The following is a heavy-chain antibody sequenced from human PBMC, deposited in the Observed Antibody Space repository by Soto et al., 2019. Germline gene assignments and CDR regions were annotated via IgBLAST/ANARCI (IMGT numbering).Heavy chain of an antibody. CDR1: GGSFSGYC. J-gene: IGHJ4*02. V-gene: IGHV4-34*01. CDR3: ARGLYYYGSGSPAGFDY. Sequence: PSETLSLTCAVYGGSFSGYCWSWIRQPPGKVLEWIGEINHRGSTNYNPSLKSRVTISVDTSKNQFSLKLSSVTAADTAVYFCARGLYYYGSGSPAGFDYWGQGTLVTVSS. CDR2: INHRGST. D-gene: IGHD3-10*01.